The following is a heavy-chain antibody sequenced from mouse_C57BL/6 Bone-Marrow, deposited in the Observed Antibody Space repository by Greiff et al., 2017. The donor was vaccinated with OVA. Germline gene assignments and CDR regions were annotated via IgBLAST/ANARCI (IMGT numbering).Heavy chain of an antibody. CDR3: ARHPSYYYGSIAY. V-gene: IGHV5-6*01. Sequence: EVMLVESGGDLVKPGGSLQLSCAASGFTFSSYGMSWVRQTPDKRMEWVATISSGGSYTYSPDSVKGRFTISRDNAKNTLYLQMSSLKSEDTAMYYCARHPSYYYGSIAYWGQGTLVTVSA. D-gene: IGHD1-1*01. CDR2: ISSGGSYT. J-gene: IGHJ3*01. CDR1: GFTFSSYG.